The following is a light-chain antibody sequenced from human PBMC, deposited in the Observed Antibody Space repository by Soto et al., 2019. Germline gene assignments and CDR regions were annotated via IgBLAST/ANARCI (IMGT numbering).Light chain of an antibody. CDR2: GAS. Sequence: EIVMTHSQATLSVSPCERATLSFSASQSVSSKLAWYQQKPGQAPRLLIYGASTRATGIPARFSGSGSGTEFTLTISSLQSEDFAVYYCQQYNNWPPITFGQGTKVDIK. CDR1: QSVSSK. J-gene: IGKJ1*01. CDR3: QQYNNWPPIT. V-gene: IGKV3-15*01.